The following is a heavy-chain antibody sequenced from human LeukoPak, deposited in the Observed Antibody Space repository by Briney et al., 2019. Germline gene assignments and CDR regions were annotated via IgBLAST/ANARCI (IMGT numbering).Heavy chain of an antibody. J-gene: IGHJ4*02. V-gene: IGHV3-53*01. D-gene: IGHD6-13*01. Sequence: GGSLRLSCAASGFTVSSNYMSWVRQAPGKGLEWVSVIYSGGSTCYADSVKGRFTISRDNSKNTLYLQMNSLRAEDTAVYYCALASPTAGSLFDYWGQGTLVTVSS. CDR3: ALASPTAGSLFDY. CDR1: GFTVSSNY. CDR2: IYSGGST.